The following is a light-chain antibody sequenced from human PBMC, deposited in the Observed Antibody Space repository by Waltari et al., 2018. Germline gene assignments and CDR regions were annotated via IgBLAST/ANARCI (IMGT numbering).Light chain of an antibody. CDR1: SKDVGANDY. CDR3: TAYTTSATLV. CDR2: DVR. V-gene: IGLV2-14*03. Sequence: QSALSQPASVSGSPGQSVTIPCTGTSKDVGANDYASWYQQNPGMAPKLMIYDVRQRSSGVANRCSGSRAGNTASLTISGLQTEDEADYYCTAYTTSATLVFGGGTRLTVL. J-gene: IGLJ3*02.